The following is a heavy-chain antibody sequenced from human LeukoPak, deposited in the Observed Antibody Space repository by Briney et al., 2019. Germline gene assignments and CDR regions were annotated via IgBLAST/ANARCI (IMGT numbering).Heavy chain of an antibody. D-gene: IGHD4-17*01. CDR2: VSKYTGKA. CDR3: AREDDRSFGAYDC. V-gene: IGHV1-18*01. J-gene: IGHJ4*02. CDR1: NYTFSDYD. Sequence: ASVRDSCKASNYTFSDYDVTWVRQAPGQGLEWMEWVSKYTGKADYAPTFQSRVSMTTDTSTRTAYMELRSLRPDDTAVYFCAREDDRSFGAYDCWGQGTLVTVS.